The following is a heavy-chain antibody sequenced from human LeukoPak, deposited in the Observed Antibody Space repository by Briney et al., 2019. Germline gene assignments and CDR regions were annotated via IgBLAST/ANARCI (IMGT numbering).Heavy chain of an antibody. D-gene: IGHD3-10*01. Sequence: GASVKVSCKASGYTFTSYGISWVRQAPGQGLEWMGWISAYNGNTNYPQKFQARVTMTTDTSTSIAYMELRSLRYDDTAVYFCGRSFGNYYGSGTPPLYFDYWGQGTLVTVSS. CDR2: ISAYNGNT. J-gene: IGHJ4*02. CDR1: GYTFTSYG. CDR3: GRSFGNYYGSGTPPLYFDY. V-gene: IGHV1-18*01.